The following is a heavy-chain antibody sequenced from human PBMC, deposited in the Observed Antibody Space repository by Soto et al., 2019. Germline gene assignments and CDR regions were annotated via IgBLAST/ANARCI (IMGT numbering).Heavy chain of an antibody. CDR1: GYSFTTYC. D-gene: IGHD3-9*01. CDR3: ARRRGLVGSFDY. CDR2: IYPGDSDT. J-gene: IGHJ4*02. Sequence: GESLKISCKGAGYSFTTYCLGWVRQVPGKGLEWMGIIYPGDSDTRDSPSFQGHVTTSADKSISAAYLQWSSLKASDTAMYFCARRRGLVGSFDYWGGGTLVTVSS. V-gene: IGHV5-51*01.